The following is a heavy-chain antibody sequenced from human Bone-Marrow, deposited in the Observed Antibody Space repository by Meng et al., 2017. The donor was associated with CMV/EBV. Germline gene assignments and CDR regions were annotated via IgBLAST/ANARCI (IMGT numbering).Heavy chain of an antibody. CDR2: INEDGTEN. CDR1: GFTFSIYW. Sequence: GGSLRLSCAASGFTFSIYWMSWVRQAPGKGLEWVANINEDGTENNYADSVKGRFTISRDNAKNTLFLQMNSLRAEDTAVYYCAKSGGYCSSASCYPNWFDPWGQGTLVTVSS. D-gene: IGHD2-2*01. V-gene: IGHV3-7*03. J-gene: IGHJ5*02. CDR3: AKSGGYCSSASCYPNWFDP.